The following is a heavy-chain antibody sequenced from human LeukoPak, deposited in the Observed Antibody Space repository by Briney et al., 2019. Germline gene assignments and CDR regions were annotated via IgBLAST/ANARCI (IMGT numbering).Heavy chain of an antibody. CDR3: ASPDYDFWSGPEHYYYMDV. CDR2: IIPIFGTA. J-gene: IGHJ6*03. V-gene: IGHV1-69*05. D-gene: IGHD3-3*01. CDR1: GGTFSSYA. Sequence: SVKVSCKASGGTFSSYAISWVRQAPGQGLEWMGGIIPIFGTANYAQKFQGRVTITTDESTSTAYMELSSLRSEDTAVYYCASPDYDFWSGPEHYYYMDVWGKGTTVTVSS.